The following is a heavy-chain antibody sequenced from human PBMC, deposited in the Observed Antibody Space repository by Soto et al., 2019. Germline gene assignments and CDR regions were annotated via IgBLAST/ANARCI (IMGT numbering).Heavy chain of an antibody. CDR2: INHSGST. Sequence: PSETLSLTCAVYGGSFSGYYWSWIRQPPGKGLEWIGEINHSGSTNYNPSLKSRVTISVDTSKNQFSLKLSSVTAADTAVYYCARTGHSSGSQGAFDIWGQGTMVTVSS. CDR3: ARTGHSSGSQGAFDI. D-gene: IGHD3-22*01. V-gene: IGHV4-34*01. J-gene: IGHJ3*02. CDR1: GGSFSGYY.